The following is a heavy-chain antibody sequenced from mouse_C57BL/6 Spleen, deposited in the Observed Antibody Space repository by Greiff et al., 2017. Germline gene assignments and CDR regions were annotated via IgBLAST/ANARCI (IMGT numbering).Heavy chain of an antibody. Sequence: EVKLMESGGGLVKPGGSLKLSCAASGFTFSDYGMHWVRQAPEKGLEWVAYISSGSSTIYYADTVKGRFTISRDNAKNTLFLQMTSLRSEDTAMYYCARGWLLRGDYFDYWGQGTTLTVSS. J-gene: IGHJ2*01. D-gene: IGHD2-3*01. V-gene: IGHV5-17*01. CDR1: GFTFSDYG. CDR2: ISSGSSTI. CDR3: ARGWLLRGDYFDY.